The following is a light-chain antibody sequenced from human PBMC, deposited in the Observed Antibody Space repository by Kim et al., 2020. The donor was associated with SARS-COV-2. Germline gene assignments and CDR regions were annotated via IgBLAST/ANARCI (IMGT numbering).Light chain of an antibody. CDR3: QAWGSRTVV. CDR1: KLRDKY. Sequence: SYELTQPPSVSVSPGQTASITCSGDKLRDKYAYWYQQKPGQSPVLVIYEDTKRPSGIPERFSASNSENTATLTISGTQAIDEADYYCQAWGSRTVVFGGGTQLTVL. V-gene: IGLV3-1*01. J-gene: IGLJ2*01. CDR2: EDT.